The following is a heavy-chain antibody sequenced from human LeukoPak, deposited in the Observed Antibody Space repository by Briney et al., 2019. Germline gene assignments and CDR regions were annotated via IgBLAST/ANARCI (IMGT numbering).Heavy chain of an antibody. V-gene: IGHV1-46*01. CDR1: GYTFTSYY. CDR3: ARGYYYGSGSYPLFDP. CDR2: INPSGGST. J-gene: IGHJ5*02. D-gene: IGHD3-10*01. Sequence: ASVKVSCKASGYTFTSYYMHWVRQAPGQGLEWMGIINPSGGSTSYAQKFQGRVTMTRDTSTSTVYMELSSLRSEDTAVYYCARGYYYGSGSYPLFDPWGQGTLVTVSS.